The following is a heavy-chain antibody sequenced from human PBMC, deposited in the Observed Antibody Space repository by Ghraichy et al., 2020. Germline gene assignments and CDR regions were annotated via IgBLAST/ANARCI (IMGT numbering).Heavy chain of an antibody. CDR1: GFTFSSYG. D-gene: IGHD3-10*01. CDR2: IRYDGSNK. J-gene: IGHJ5*02. CDR3: AKDFFTGSGSYFPGRSFDP. V-gene: IGHV3-30*02. Sequence: GGSLRLSCAASGFTFSSYGMHWVRQAPGKGLEWVAFIRYDGSNKYYADSVKGRFTISRDNSKNTLYLQMNSLRAEDTAVYYCAKDFFTGSGSYFPGRSFDPWGQGTLVTVSS.